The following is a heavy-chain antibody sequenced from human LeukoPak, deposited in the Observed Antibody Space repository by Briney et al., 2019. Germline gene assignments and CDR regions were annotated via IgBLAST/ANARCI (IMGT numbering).Heavy chain of an antibody. CDR1: GGSFSGYY. J-gene: IGHJ4*02. CDR2: IYYSGST. Sequence: MSSETLSLTCAVYGGSFSGYYWSWIRQPPGKGLEWIGYIYYSGSTNYNPSLKSRVTISVDTSKNQFSLKLSSVTAADTAVYYCARAPISAAAPFDYWGQGTLVTVSS. D-gene: IGHD2-2*01. CDR3: ARAPISAAAPFDY. V-gene: IGHV4-59*01.